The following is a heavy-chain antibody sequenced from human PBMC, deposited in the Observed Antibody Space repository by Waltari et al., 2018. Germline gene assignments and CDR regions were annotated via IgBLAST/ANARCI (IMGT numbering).Heavy chain of an antibody. CDR2: SYHSGST. Sequence: QLQLQESGSGLVKPSQTLSLTCAVSGGSISSGGYSWSWIRQPPGKGLEWIGYSYHSGSTYYNPSLKSRVTISVDRSKNQFSLKLSSVTAADTAVYYCARGKMGDSSGYSRSYYMDVWGKGTTVTVSS. V-gene: IGHV4-30-2*01. CDR3: ARGKMGDSSGYSRSYYMDV. J-gene: IGHJ6*03. D-gene: IGHD3-22*01. CDR1: GGSISSGGYS.